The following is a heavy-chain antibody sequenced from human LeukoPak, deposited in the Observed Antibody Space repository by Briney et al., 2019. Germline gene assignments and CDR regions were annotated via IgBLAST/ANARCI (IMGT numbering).Heavy chain of an antibody. CDR3: AKGGASGTFNFDS. V-gene: IGHV3-23*01. D-gene: IGHD1-26*01. J-gene: IGHJ4*02. Sequence: PGGSLRLSCAASGFSFSSSVMRWVRQAPGTGLEWVSSVGSGGNTYYAGAVKDRFTISRDSSKNTLYLQMNSRRADDTAVYYCAKGGASGTFNFDSWGQGTVVTVSS. CDR1: GFSFSSSV. CDR2: VGSGGNT.